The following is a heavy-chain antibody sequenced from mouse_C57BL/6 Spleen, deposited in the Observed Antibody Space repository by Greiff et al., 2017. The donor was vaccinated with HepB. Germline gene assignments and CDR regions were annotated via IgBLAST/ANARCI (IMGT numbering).Heavy chain of an antibody. J-gene: IGHJ4*01. Sequence: QVQLQQSGPGLVQPSQSLSITCTTSGFSLPSYGVHWVRQYPGKGLEWLGVIWSGGSTDYNAAFISRLSISKDNSKSQVFFKMNSLQADDTAIYYCASLGGATVAPYYAMDYWGQGTTATVTS. D-gene: IGHD1-1*01. V-gene: IGHV2-2*01. CDR2: IWSGGST. CDR3: ASLGGATVAPYYAMDY. CDR1: GFSLPSYG.